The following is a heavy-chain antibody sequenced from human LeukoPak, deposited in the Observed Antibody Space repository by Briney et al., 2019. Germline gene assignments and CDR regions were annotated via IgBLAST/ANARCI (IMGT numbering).Heavy chain of an antibody. CDR2: IQYHGRDK. V-gene: IGHV3-30*02. J-gene: IGHJ3*02. Sequence: PGGSLRLFCAASGFTFRSSGMHWVRQAPGKGLEWVAFIQYHGRDKYYADSVKGRFTISRDNSKNTLYMEVNSLRAEDTAVYYCAIGMEPVGGDAFDIWGQGTMVTVSS. D-gene: IGHD1-1*01. CDR1: GFTFRSSG. CDR3: AIGMEPVGGDAFDI.